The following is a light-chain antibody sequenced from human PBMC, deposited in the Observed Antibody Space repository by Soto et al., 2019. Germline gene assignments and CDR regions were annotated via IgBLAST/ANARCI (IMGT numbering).Light chain of an antibody. J-gene: IGKJ1*01. V-gene: IGKV3-20*01. CDR2: DAS. CDR1: QSVIID. CDR3: QQYGSSPWT. Sequence: SVLTHSPSTLSLSRVWRASLSCISSQSVIIDLACYQQKPGQSPRLLIYDASNRAPGIPARFSGSGSGTDFTLTISRLEPEDFAVYYCQQYGSSPWTFGQGTKVHI.